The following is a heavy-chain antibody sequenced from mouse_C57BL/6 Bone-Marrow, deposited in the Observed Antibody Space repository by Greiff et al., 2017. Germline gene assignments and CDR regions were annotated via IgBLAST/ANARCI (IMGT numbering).Heavy chain of an antibody. V-gene: IGHV5-17*01. CDR3: ATMPTVRDWYFDV. D-gene: IGHD6-5*01. CDR2: ISSGSSTI. CDR1: GFTFSDYG. Sequence: EVMLVESGEGLVKPGGSLKLSCAASGFTFSDYGMHWVRQAPEKGLEWVAYISSGSSTIYYADTVKGRFTISRDNAKNTLFLQMTSLRSEDTAMYYCATMPTVRDWYFDVWGTGTTVTVSS. J-gene: IGHJ1*03.